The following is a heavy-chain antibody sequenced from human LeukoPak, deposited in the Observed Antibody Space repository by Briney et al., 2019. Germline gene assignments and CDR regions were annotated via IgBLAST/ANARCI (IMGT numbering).Heavy chain of an antibody. Sequence: SETLSLTCTVSGGSIITNSYYFGWIRQPPGKGLEWIGSIYYSGSTNYNPSLKSRVTISVDTSKNQFSLKLSSVTAADTAVYYCARGPYSSSWYRRYNWFDPWGQGTLVTVSS. D-gene: IGHD6-13*01. V-gene: IGHV4-39*07. CDR2: IYYSGST. CDR3: ARGPYSSSWYRRYNWFDP. CDR1: GGSIITNSYY. J-gene: IGHJ5*02.